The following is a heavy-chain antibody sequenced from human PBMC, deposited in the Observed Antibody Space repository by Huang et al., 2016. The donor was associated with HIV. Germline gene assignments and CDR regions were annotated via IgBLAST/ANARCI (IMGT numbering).Heavy chain of an antibody. Sequence: QVQLLQSGAEVKKPGSSVKVSCKASGGPFRSYSIAWVRQAPGQGLEWMASLMPVFDSPNYEKKLQGRVRVTADESTSTVYMDLRYLRPDDTAVYFCARGSLEYSVSASLDYWGQGTHVTVSS. V-gene: IGHV1-69*13. D-gene: IGHD4-4*01. CDR1: GGPFRSYS. CDR2: LMPVFDSP. CDR3: ARGSLEYSVSASLDY. J-gene: IGHJ4*02.